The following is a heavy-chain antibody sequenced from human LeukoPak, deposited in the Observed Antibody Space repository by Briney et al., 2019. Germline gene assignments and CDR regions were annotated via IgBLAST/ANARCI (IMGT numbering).Heavy chain of an antibody. J-gene: IGHJ3*02. D-gene: IGHD2-21*02. CDR2: ISGSGTST. CDR3: AKVRCGGACYSTHDAFDN. Sequence: GGSLRLSCAASGFSFSTYAMSWVRQAPGKGLEWVSGISGSGTSTYYADSVKGRFTISRDNSKNTLYLQMNSLRAEDTAVYYCAKVRCGGACYSTHDAFDNWGQGTMVTVSS. V-gene: IGHV3-23*01. CDR1: GFSFSTYA.